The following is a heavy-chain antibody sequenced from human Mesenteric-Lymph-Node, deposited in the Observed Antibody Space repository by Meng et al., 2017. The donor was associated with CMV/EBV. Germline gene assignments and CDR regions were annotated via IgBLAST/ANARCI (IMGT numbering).Heavy chain of an antibody. V-gene: IGHV3-53*01. J-gene: IGHJ3*02. CDR2: IYSGGST. CDR3: AREDFGAFDI. Sequence: GGSLRLSCAASGFTVSSNFMSWVRQAPGKGLEWVSLIYSGGSTYYADSVKDRFTISRDNSKNTLYLQMNSLRVEDTAVYYCAREDFGAFDIWGQGAMVT. CDR1: GFTVSSNF. D-gene: IGHD3-16*01.